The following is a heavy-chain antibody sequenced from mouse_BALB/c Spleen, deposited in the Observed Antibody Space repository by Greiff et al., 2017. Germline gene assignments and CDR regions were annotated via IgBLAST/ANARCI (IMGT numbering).Heavy chain of an antibody. Sequence: EVKLVESGGGLVKPGGSLKLSCAASGFTFSSYTMSWVRQTPEKRLEWVAYISNGGGSTYYPDTVKGRFTISRDNAKNTLYLQMSSLKSEDTAMYYCARNDGYYVHYAMDYWGQGTSVTVSS. CDR2: ISNGGGST. CDR1: GFTFSSYT. D-gene: IGHD2-3*01. CDR3: ARNDGYYVHYAMDY. V-gene: IGHV5-12-2*01. J-gene: IGHJ4*01.